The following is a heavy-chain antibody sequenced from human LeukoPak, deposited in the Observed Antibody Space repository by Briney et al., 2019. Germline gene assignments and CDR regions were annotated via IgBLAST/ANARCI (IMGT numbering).Heavy chain of an antibody. Sequence: SETLSLTCTVSGGSISSYYWSWIRQPPGKGLEWIGYIYYSGSTNYNPSLKSRVTISVDTSKNQFSLKLSSVTAADTAVYYCARGFLGYCSGGSCYPTDYWGQGTLVTVSS. J-gene: IGHJ4*02. CDR1: GGSISSYY. V-gene: IGHV4-59*01. CDR2: IYYSGST. CDR3: ARGFLGYCSGGSCYPTDY. D-gene: IGHD2-15*01.